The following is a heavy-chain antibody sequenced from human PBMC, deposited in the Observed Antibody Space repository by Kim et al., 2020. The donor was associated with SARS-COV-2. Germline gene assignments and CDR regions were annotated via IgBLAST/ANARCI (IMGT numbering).Heavy chain of an antibody. CDR2: INTNTGNA. D-gene: IGHD5-18*01. CDR3: AKQGGQLWSWGDF. Sequence: ASVKVSCKASGYSFTRYGVKWVRQAPGQGLEWIGWINTNTGNAKYAQGFTGRFDFSLDTSVDTAYLQISSLTAEDTAVYYCAKQGGQLWSWGDFWGQGTLDTVPS. V-gene: IGHV7-4-1*02. CDR1: GYSFTRYG. J-gene: IGHJ4*02.